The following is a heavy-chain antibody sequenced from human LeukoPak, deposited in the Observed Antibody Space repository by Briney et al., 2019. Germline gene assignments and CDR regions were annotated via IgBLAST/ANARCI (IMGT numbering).Heavy chain of an antibody. Sequence: GGSLRLSCVASGFTFSRYAMSWVRQAPARGLEWVSSLRGDGETFYTDSVRGRFLLSRDHSTNTVYLHLNNLRVEDTAVYYCAKASWVSSADAVLWGQGTVVTVS. V-gene: IGHV3-23*01. CDR2: LRGDGET. CDR1: GFTFSRYA. D-gene: IGHD3-16*01. CDR3: AKASWVSSADAVL. J-gene: IGHJ4*02.